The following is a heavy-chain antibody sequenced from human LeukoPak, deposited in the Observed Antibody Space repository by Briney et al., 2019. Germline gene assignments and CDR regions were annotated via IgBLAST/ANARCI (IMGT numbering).Heavy chain of an antibody. V-gene: IGHV3-23*01. CDR3: AKGGQRYDIWWFDY. CDR1: GVSLSTST. Sequence: GGSPRLSCVASGVSLSTSTTSWGCPTLGERLECGSRIIGSGGSTYYAESVKGRSAISRDNSKNTLYLQMNSLRAEDTAVYYCAKGGQRYDIWWFDYWGQGTLVTVSS. CDR2: IIGSGGST. D-gene: IGHD3-9*01. J-gene: IGHJ5*01.